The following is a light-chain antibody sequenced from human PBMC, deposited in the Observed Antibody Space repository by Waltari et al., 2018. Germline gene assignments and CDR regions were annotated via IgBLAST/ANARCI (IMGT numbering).Light chain of an antibody. CDR1: QDISNY. Sequence: DIQMTQSPSSLSASVGDRVPITCQASQDISNYLDWYQQKPGKAPKLLIYDASNWETGVPSRFIGSGSGTDFTFTISSLQPEDIATYYCQQYVNLPSYTFGQGTKLQIK. CDR3: QQYVNLPSYT. J-gene: IGKJ2*01. V-gene: IGKV1-33*01. CDR2: DAS.